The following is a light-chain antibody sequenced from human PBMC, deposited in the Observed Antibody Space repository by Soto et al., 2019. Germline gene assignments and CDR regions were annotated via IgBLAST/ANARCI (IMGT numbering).Light chain of an antibody. CDR3: HHYNSYSEA. V-gene: IGKV1-5*03. CDR1: QTISSW. J-gene: IGKJ1*01. Sequence: DIQMTQSPSTLSGSVGDRVTITCRASQTISSWLAWYQQKPGKAPKLLIYKASTLKSGVPSRFSGSGSGTEFTLTISSLQTDDFATYYCHHYNSYSEAFGQGTKVELK. CDR2: KAS.